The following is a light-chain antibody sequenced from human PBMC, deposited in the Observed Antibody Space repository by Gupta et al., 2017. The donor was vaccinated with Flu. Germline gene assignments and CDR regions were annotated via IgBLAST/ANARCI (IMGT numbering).Light chain of an antibody. CDR1: QSIDRS. V-gene: IGKV1-39*01. CDR2: STS. Sequence: DIQMTQSPSSLSASVGDRVTITCRASQSIDRSLNWYQHKPGEPPKLLISSTSTLRSGVPSRFSGSGSGTDFTLTISSLQPEDFATYYCLHMDSAPLLFGQGTKVEIK. J-gene: IGKJ2*01. CDR3: LHMDSAPLL.